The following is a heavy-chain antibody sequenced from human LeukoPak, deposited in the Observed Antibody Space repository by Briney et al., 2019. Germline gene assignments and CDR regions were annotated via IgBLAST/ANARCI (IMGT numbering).Heavy chain of an antibody. CDR3: ARGYYYDSSGYYEGLDYFDY. D-gene: IGHD3-22*01. J-gene: IGHJ4*02. CDR1: GYTFTGYY. Sequence: GASVKVSCKASGYTFTGYYMHWVRQAPGRGLEWMGWINPNSGGTNYAQKFQGRVTMTRDTSISTAYMELSRLRSDDTAVYYCARGYYYDSSGYYEGLDYFDYWGQGTLVTVSS. V-gene: IGHV1-2*02. CDR2: INPNSGGT.